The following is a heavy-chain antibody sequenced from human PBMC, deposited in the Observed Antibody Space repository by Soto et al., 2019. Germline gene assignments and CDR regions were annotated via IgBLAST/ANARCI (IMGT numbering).Heavy chain of an antibody. V-gene: IGHV5-51*01. CDR3: ALTGGFAPVYGFDV. D-gene: IGHD3-16*01. CDR2: IYLGDSDT. CDR1: GYDFVTNW. J-gene: IGHJ6*02. Sequence: GESLKISCSGPGYDFVTNWIGWVRQRPGKGLEWMGIIYLGDSDTRYSPSFEGQVTLSADRSTSTVFLEWSFLKTSDSAMYFCALTGGFAPVYGFDVGGQGTSVTVSS.